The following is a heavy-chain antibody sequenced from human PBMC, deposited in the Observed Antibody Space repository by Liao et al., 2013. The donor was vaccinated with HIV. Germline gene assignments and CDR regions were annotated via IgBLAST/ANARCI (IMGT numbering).Heavy chain of an antibody. Sequence: QVQLQESGPGLVKPSETLSLTCTVSGGSISTYYWSWIRQPPGKGLEWIGYIYYSGSTNYNPSLKSRVTISVDTSKNQFSLKLSSVTAADTAVYYCARVYASIYYYYMDVWGTGTTVTVSS. D-gene: IGHD2-2*02. CDR3: ARVYASIYYYYMDV. CDR2: IYYSGST. CDR1: GGSISTYY. J-gene: IGHJ6*03. V-gene: IGHV4-59*01.